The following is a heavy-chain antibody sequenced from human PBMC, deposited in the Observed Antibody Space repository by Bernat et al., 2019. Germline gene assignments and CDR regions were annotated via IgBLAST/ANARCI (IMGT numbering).Heavy chain of an antibody. CDR3: ARDGGYSYGYTDY. J-gene: IGHJ4*02. D-gene: IGHD5-18*01. CDR1: GYTFTSYY. Sequence: QVQLVQSGAEVKKPGASVKVSCKASGYTFTSYYMHWVRQAPGQGLEWMGWVNGANGNRQHSQTFQGRVTITRDTSASAAYIELTNLRSEDTAVYYCARDGGYSYGYTDYWGQGTLVTVSS. V-gene: IGHV1-3*01. CDR2: VNGANGNR.